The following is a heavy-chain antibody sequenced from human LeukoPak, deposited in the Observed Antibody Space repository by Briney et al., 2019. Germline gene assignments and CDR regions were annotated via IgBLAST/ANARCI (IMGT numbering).Heavy chain of an antibody. V-gene: IGHV3-21*01. CDR3: ARDGGHFYATSRYYLYFPF. CDR2: ISSSGTYI. J-gene: IGHJ4*02. D-gene: IGHD3-22*01. Sequence: PGGSLRLSCAASRFTFSSYTMNWVRQAPGKGLEWVSSISSSGTYIYHADSVKGRFSISRDNAKNSLYLQMNSLRTEDTAVYYCARDGGHFYATSRYYLYFPFWGQGTLVTVSS. CDR1: RFTFSSYT.